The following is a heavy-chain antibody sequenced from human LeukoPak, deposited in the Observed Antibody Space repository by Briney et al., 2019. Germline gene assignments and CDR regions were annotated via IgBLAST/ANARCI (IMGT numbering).Heavy chain of an antibody. D-gene: IGHD1-7*01. CDR1: GGSISSYY. J-gene: IGHJ4*02. CDR2: IYYSGST. CDR3: ARGLYWNSHYYFDY. V-gene: IGHV4-59*01. Sequence: SETLSLTCTVSGGSISSYYWSWIRQPPGKGLEWIGYIYYSGSTNYNPSLKSRVTISVDTSKNQFSLKLSSVTAADTAVYYCARGLYWNSHYYFDYWGQGTLVIVSS.